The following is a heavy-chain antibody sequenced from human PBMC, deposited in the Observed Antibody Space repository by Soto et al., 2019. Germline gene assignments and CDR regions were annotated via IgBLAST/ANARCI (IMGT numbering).Heavy chain of an antibody. D-gene: IGHD6-13*01. J-gene: IGHJ4*02. CDR2: IYYSGST. V-gene: IGHV4-39*01. Sequence: PSETLSLTCTVSGGSISSSSYYWGWIRQPPGKGLEWIGSIYYSGSTYYNPSLKSRVTISVDTSKNQFSLKLSSVTAADTAVYYCARHNSIAAAGNFDYWGQGTLVTVSS. CDR1: GGSISSSSYY. CDR3: ARHNSIAAAGNFDY.